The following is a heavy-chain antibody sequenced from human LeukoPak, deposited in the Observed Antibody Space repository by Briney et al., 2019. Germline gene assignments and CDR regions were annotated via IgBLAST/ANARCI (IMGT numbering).Heavy chain of an antibody. V-gene: IGHV4-59*01. CDR1: GGSISSYY. Sequence: SETLSLTCTVSGGSISSYYWSWIRQPPGKGLEWIGYIYYSGSTNYNPSLKSRVTISVDTSKNQLSLKLSSVTAADTAVYYCARVSSGWHSPFDYWGQGSLVTVSS. J-gene: IGHJ4*02. D-gene: IGHD6-19*01. CDR3: ARVSSGWHSPFDY. CDR2: IYYSGST.